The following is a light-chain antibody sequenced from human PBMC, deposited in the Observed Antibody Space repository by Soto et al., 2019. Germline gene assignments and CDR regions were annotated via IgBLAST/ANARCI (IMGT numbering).Light chain of an antibody. CDR3: QQRRNSPH. CDR2: GPS. J-gene: IGKJ5*01. Sequence: RASQRVSSSYLAWYQQKPGPAPRRLLYGPSSRATRLHDRFSGSGSGTDFTLTISRLEPEDFGVYYCQQRRNSPHFGQGTRLEIK. V-gene: IGKV3D-20*02. CDR1: QRVSSSY.